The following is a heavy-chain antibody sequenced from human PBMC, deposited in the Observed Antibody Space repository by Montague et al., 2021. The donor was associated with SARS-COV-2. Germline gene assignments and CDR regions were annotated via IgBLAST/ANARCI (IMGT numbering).Heavy chain of an antibody. Sequence: TLSLTCAVSGGSIRGSSYYWSWIRHHPEKGLEWIGYIYYTGSTCYNPSLKSRVVISVDTSKNEFSLNLTSVTAADTAVYYCVRARWLQPFFDNWGQGTLVIVPS. V-gene: IGHV4-31*11. CDR3: VRARWLQPFFDN. J-gene: IGHJ4*02. CDR1: GGSIRGSSYY. CDR2: IYYTGST. D-gene: IGHD5-24*01.